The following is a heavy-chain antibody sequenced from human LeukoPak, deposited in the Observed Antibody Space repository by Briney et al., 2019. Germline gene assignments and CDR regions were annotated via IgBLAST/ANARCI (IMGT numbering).Heavy chain of an antibody. CDR2: ISSSSSYI. Sequence: PGGSPRLSCAASGFTFSSYSMNWVRQAPGKGLEWVSSISSSSSYIYYADSVKGRFTISRDNAKNSLYLQMNSLRAEDTAVYYCARDHPTTVTTMDPFDYWGQGTLVTVSS. D-gene: IGHD4-17*01. V-gene: IGHV3-21*01. J-gene: IGHJ4*02. CDR3: ARDHPTTVTTMDPFDY. CDR1: GFTFSSYS.